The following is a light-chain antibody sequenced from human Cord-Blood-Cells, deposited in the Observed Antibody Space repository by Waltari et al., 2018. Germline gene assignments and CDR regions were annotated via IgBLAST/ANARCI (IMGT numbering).Light chain of an antibody. CDR3: QVWDSSSDHRV. V-gene: IGLV3-21*04. J-gene: IGLJ3*02. Sequence: SSLLTQPPSVSVAPGKTARLTCGGNNIESKNVHWYQQKPGQAPALVIYYDSDRPSGIPELFSGSNAGNTATLTISRVEAGDEADYYCQVWDSSSDHRVFGGGTKLTVL. CDR1: NIESKN. CDR2: YDS.